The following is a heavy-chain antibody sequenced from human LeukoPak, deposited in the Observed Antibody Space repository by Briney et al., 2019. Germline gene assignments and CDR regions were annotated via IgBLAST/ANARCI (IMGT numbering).Heavy chain of an antibody. CDR3: TGVGSPPRSDY. CDR2: ISPGGGPT. CDR1: GFPFSSHG. J-gene: IGHJ4*02. V-gene: IGHV3-21*01. D-gene: IGHD6-13*01. Sequence: GGTLRLSCAGSGFPFSSHGMNWVRQAPGKGLEWVSGISPGGGPTYYADSVKGRFTISRDNAKNSLDLQMNSLRAEDTAMYYCTGVGSPPRSDYWGQGTLVTVSS.